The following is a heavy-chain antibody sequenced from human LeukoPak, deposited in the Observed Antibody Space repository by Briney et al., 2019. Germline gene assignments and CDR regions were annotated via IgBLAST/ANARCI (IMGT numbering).Heavy chain of an antibody. J-gene: IGHJ3*02. D-gene: IGHD6-19*01. CDR1: GLTVTSNY. Sequence: PGGSLRLSCVASGLTVTSNYMSWVRQAPGKGLQWVSDIYSGGDTFYADSVKGRFIISRHNSKSTLYLQMSSLRAEDTAVYYCARASYTSGWRGAFDIWGHGTMVTVSS. CDR3: ARASYTSGWRGAFDI. CDR2: IYSGGDT. V-gene: IGHV3-53*04.